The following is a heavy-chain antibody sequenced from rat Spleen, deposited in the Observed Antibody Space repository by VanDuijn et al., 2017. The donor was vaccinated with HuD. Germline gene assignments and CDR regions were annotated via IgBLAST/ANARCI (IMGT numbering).Heavy chain of an antibody. CDR2: INPDGGST. CDR1: GFTFSSYW. CDR3: AKDLLRRPY. V-gene: IGHV5-58*01. J-gene: IGHJ2*01. Sequence: EVQLVESGGGLVQPGRSMKLSCVASGFTFSSYWMYWVRQAQGKGLEWVSSINPDGGSTYYPDSVKGRFTISRDNAENTVFLQLNSLRSEDTATYYCAKDLLRRPYWGQGVMVTVSS. D-gene: IGHD1-11*01.